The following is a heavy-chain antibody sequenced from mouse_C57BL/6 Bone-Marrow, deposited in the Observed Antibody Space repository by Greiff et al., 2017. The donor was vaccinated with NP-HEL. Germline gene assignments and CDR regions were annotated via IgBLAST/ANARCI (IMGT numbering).Heavy chain of an antibody. D-gene: IGHD1-1*01. CDR1: GFTFSDYY. CDR3: AREGGLLRRTYAMDY. J-gene: IGHJ4*01. Sequence: EVKLMESEGGLVQPGSSMKLSCTASGFTFSDYYMAWVRQVPEKGLEWVANINYDGSSTYYLDSLKSRFIISRDNAKNILYLQMRSLKSEDTATYYCAREGGLLRRTYAMDYWGQGTSVTVSS. CDR2: INYDGSST. V-gene: IGHV5-16*01.